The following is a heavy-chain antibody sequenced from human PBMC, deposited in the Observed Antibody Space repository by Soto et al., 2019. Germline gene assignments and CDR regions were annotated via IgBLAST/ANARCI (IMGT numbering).Heavy chain of an antibody. V-gene: IGHV1-18*01. Sequence: QVQLVQSGAEVKKPGASVKVSCKASGYTFTSYGISWVRQAPGQGLEWMGWISAYNGNTNYAQKLQGRVTMTTDTSTSTAYMELRSLRSDDTAVYYCARTLGITIFGVVTAPDVWGQGTTVTVSS. CDR1: GYTFTSYG. CDR3: ARTLGITIFGVVTAPDV. J-gene: IGHJ6*02. D-gene: IGHD3-3*01. CDR2: ISAYNGNT.